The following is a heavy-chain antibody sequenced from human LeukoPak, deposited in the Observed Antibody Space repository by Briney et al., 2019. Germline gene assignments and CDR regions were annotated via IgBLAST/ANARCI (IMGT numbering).Heavy chain of an antibody. CDR1: GHAFTKYY. CDR3: ASYASGYNWMKA. D-gene: IGHD3-10*01. Sequence: GASVKVSCKASGHAFTKYYMHWVRQAPGQGLEWMGWIHPGSGDTNYAQKFQGRVTVTRDTSITTAYMELTSLGSDDTAVYYCASYASGYNWMKAWGQGTQVTVSS. J-gene: IGHJ5*02. V-gene: IGHV1-2*02. CDR2: IHPGSGDT.